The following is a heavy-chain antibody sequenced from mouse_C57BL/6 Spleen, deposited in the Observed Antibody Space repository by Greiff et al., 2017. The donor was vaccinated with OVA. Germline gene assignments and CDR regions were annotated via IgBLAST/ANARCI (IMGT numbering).Heavy chain of an antibody. Sequence: VQRVESGAELVRPGASVTLSCKASGYTFTDYEMHWVKQTPVHGLEWIGAIDPETGGTAYNQKFKGKAILTADKSSSTAYMELRSLTSEDSAVYYCTRRATVVATRVYFDYWGQGTTLTVSS. CDR3: TRRATVVATRVYFDY. CDR1: GYTFTDYE. CDR2: IDPETGGT. D-gene: IGHD1-1*01. J-gene: IGHJ2*01. V-gene: IGHV1-15*01.